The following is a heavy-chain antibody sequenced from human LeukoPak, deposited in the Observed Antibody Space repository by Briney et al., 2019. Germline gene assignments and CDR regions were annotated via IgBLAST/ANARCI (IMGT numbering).Heavy chain of an antibody. CDR1: GFTFTSSA. CDR3: AAGRYCSGGRCYYGMDV. D-gene: IGHD2-15*01. CDR2: IVVDNGYT. V-gene: IGHV1-58*02. J-gene: IGHJ6*02. Sequence: GASVKVSCKASGFTFTSSAMQWVRQARGQRLEWIGWIVVDNGYTNYTQKLQERVTITRDMSTSTAYMELSSLRSEDTAVYYCAAGRYCSGGRCYYGMDVWGQGTTVTVSS.